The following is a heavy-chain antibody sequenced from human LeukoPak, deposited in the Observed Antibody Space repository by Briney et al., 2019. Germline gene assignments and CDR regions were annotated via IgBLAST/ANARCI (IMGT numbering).Heavy chain of an antibody. J-gene: IGHJ6*03. Sequence: GESLKISCKGSGYSFTSYWIGWVRQMPGKGLEWMGIIYPGDSDTRYSPSFQGQVTISADKSISPAYLQGSRQKASDTAMYYCARHVNRVGGHYYYYRDVWGKGTTVTVSS. D-gene: IGHD1-26*01. V-gene: IGHV5-51*01. CDR2: IYPGDSDT. CDR1: GYSFTSYW. CDR3: ARHVNRVGGHYYYYRDV.